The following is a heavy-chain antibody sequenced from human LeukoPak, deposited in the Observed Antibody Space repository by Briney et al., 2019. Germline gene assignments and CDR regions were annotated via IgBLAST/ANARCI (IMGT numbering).Heavy chain of an antibody. CDR1: GFTVSSNS. CDR3: ARRALDYDDVAYFYARCSDV. D-gene: IGHD4-17*01. Sequence: GGSLRLSCAASGFTVSSNSMSWVRQAPGKGLEWVSVIYSGGTTYYADSVKGRFTISKDNSKNTLYLQMNSLRAEDTGVYYCARRALDYDDVAYFYARCSDVWGQGIKVTVS. CDR2: IYSGGTT. J-gene: IGHJ6*02. V-gene: IGHV3-66*04.